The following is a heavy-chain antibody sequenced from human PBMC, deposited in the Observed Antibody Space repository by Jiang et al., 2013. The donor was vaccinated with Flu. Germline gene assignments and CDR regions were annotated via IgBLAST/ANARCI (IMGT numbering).Heavy chain of an antibody. V-gene: IGHV7-4-1*02. CDR3: ARVGGVAGTDNWFDP. CDR2: INTNTGT. D-gene: IGHD1-1*01. Sequence: RQAPGQGLEWMGWINTNTGTQRMPRASQDGLSSPLDTSVSTAYLQISSLQAEDTAVYYCARVGGVAGTDNWFDPWGQGTLVTVSS. J-gene: IGHJ5*02.